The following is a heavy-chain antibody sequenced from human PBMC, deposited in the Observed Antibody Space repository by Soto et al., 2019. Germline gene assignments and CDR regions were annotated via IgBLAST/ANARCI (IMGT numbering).Heavy chain of an antibody. J-gene: IGHJ4*02. Sequence: AGGSLRLSCAASGFTFSSYAMSWVRQAPGKGLEWVSAISGSGGSTYYADSVKGRFTISRDNSKNTLYLQMNSLRAEDTAVYYCAKDPCSSTSCYTFDYWGQGTLVTVSS. V-gene: IGHV3-23*01. CDR3: AKDPCSSTSCYTFDY. D-gene: IGHD2-2*02. CDR1: GFTFSSYA. CDR2: ISGSGGST.